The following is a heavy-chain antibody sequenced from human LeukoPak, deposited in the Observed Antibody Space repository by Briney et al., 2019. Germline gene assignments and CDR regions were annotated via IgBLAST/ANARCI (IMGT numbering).Heavy chain of an antibody. CDR2: IRSYNGDT. J-gene: IGHJ4*02. CDR1: VYTFTNYC. V-gene: IGHV1-18*01. D-gene: IGHD3-22*01. Sequence: ASVTVSYMASVYTFTNYCISGVRQPPGQELAWMGWIRSYNGDTKYAQKFQGRVTMTTDTSTRTAFMELRSLRPDDTAVYCCARDKPYYYLYWGRGPLVTVPS. CDR3: ARDKPYYYLY.